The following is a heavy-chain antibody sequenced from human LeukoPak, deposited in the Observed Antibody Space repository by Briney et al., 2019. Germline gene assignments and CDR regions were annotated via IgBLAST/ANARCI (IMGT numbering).Heavy chain of an antibody. J-gene: IGHJ5*02. CDR1: GYSISSGYY. CDR2: IYHSGST. D-gene: IGHD3-3*01. V-gene: IGHV4-38-2*01. Sequence: SETLSLTCAVSGYSISSGYYWGWIRQPPGEGLEWIGSIYHSGSTYYNPSLKSRVTISVDTSKNQFSLKLSSVTAADTAVYYCARHDADYDFWSGYYTRWFDPWGQGTLVTVSS. CDR3: ARHDADYDFWSGYYTRWFDP.